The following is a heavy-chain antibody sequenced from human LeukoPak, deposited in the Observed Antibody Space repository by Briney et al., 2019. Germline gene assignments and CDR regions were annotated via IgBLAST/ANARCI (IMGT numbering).Heavy chain of an antibody. V-gene: IGHV3-53*01. CDR1: GFTVSSNY. CDR2: IYSGGST. CDR3: AKDDIVATIFDY. J-gene: IGHJ4*02. D-gene: IGHD5-12*01. Sequence: GGSLRLSCAASGFTVSSNYMSWVRQAPGKGLEWVSVIYSGGSTYYADSVKGRFTISRDNSKNTLYLQMNSLRAEDTAVYYCAKDDIVATIFDYWGQGTLVTVSS.